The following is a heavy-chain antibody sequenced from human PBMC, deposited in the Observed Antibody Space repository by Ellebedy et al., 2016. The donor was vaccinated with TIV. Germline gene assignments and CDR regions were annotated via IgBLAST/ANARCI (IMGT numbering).Heavy chain of an antibody. CDR3: ASVGTTTDS. CDR1: GYSFTHYW. D-gene: IGHD2-21*02. CDR2: IFPGDSDT. J-gene: IGHJ4*02. V-gene: IGHV5-51*01. Sequence: KVSCKGSGYSFTHYWIAWVRQLPGKGLEWMGIIFPGDSDTRYSPSFEGQVTISVDNSISTAYLQWSSLKASDTAMYYCASVGTTTDSWGQGTLVTVSS.